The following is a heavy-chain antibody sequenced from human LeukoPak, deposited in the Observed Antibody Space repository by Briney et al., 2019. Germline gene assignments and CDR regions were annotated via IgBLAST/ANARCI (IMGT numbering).Heavy chain of an antibody. CDR3: ARRLHGANSNWYFDL. CDR2: TYPGDSDT. V-gene: IGHV5-51*01. D-gene: IGHD4-23*01. Sequence: HGESLKISCKGSEYSFTNYLIGWVRQMPGKGLECMGITYPGDSDTRYSPSFQGQVTISADKSISTAYLQWGSLKASDTAMYYCARRLHGANSNWYFDLWGRGTQVTVSP. J-gene: IGHJ2*01. CDR1: EYSFTNYL.